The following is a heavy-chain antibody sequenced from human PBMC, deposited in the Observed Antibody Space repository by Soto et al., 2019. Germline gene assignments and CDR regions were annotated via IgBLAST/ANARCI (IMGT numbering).Heavy chain of an antibody. CDR1: GFTFSSYA. Sequence: SLRLSCAASGFTFSSYAMHWVRQAPGKGLEYVSAISSNGGSTYYANSVKGRFTISRDNSKNTLYLQMGSLRAEDMAVYYCARATGYYDFWSGPSGAFDIWGQGTMVTVSS. J-gene: IGHJ3*02. CDR3: ARATGYYDFWSGPSGAFDI. V-gene: IGHV3-64*01. D-gene: IGHD3-3*01. CDR2: ISSNGGST.